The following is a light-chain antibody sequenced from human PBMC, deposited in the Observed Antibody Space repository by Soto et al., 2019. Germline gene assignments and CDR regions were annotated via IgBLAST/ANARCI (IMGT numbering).Light chain of an antibody. Sequence: QSVLTQPPSVSGAPGQRVIISCTGSSSNIGAGYDVHWYQQLPGTAPRLLIYRNTNRPSGVPDRFPGSKSGTSASLAITGLQAEDEADYYCQSYDSSLTGYVFGTGTKVTVL. J-gene: IGLJ1*01. CDR2: RNT. CDR3: QSYDSSLTGYV. CDR1: SSNIGAGYD. V-gene: IGLV1-40*01.